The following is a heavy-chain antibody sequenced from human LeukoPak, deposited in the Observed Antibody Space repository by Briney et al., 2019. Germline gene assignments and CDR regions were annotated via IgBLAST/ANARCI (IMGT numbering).Heavy chain of an antibody. Sequence: SETLSLTCTVSGGSIISTSYFWTWIRQPAGKGLEWIGRIHTSGSANYSPSLKSRVTISVDTSKNQISLKVSSVTAADTAVYYCARDEHGRDGYNEIWGQGTLVTVSS. V-gene: IGHV4-61*02. CDR2: IHTSGSA. J-gene: IGHJ4*02. CDR3: ARDEHGRDGYNEI. D-gene: IGHD5-24*01. CDR1: GGSIISTSYF.